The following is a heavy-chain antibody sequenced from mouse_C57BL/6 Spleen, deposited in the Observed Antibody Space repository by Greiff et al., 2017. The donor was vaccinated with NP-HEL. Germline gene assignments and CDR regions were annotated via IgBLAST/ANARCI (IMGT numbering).Heavy chain of an antibody. V-gene: IGHV5-17*01. CDR2: ISSGSSTI. CDR1: GFTFSDYG. J-gene: IGHJ2*01. Sequence: EVQLVESGGGLVKPGGSLKLSCAASGFTFSDYGMHWVRQAPEKGLEWVAYISSGSSTIYYADTVKGRFTISRDNAKNTLFLQMTSLRSEETAMYYCTKQRDYAYFDYWGQGTTLTVAS. CDR3: TKQRDYAYFDY. D-gene: IGHD2-4*01.